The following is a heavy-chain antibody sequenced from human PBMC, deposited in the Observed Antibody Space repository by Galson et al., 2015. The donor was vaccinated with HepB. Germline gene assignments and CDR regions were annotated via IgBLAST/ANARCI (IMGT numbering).Heavy chain of an antibody. CDR2: ISSSSSYT. Sequence: SLRLSCAASGFTFSDYYMSWIRQAPGKGLEWVSYISSSSSYTNYADSVKGRFTISRDNAKNSLYLQMNSLRAEDTAVYYCASSSWYNYYGMDVWGQGTTVTVSS. J-gene: IGHJ6*02. CDR3: ASSSWYNYYGMDV. V-gene: IGHV3-11*06. D-gene: IGHD6-13*01. CDR1: GFTFSDYY.